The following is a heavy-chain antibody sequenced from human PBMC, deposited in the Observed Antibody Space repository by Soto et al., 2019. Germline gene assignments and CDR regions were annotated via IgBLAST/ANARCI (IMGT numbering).Heavy chain of an antibody. J-gene: IGHJ4*02. Sequence: ASVKVSCKASGYTFTAYALHWVRQAPGHRLEWMGWINAGNGDTKYSHKFQDRVTIYRDTSASTVYMEMSSLRSEDTTVYYCVRDVSSSIDCWGQGTSVTVSS. CDR1: GYTFTAYA. D-gene: IGHD2-2*01. CDR3: VRDVSSSIDC. CDR2: INAGNGDT. V-gene: IGHV1-3*01.